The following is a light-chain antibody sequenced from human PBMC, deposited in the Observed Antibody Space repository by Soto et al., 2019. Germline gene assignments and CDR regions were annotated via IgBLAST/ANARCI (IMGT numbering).Light chain of an antibody. Sequence: EIVLTQSPGTLSLSPGERATLSCRAGQSGINRYLAWYQQKPGQAPRVLIYGAPSRATGIPDRFTGSGSGPDFTLTISRLEPEGFAVYYCPQYGSSPWTFGQGTKVVIK. J-gene: IGKJ1*01. CDR1: QSGINRY. CDR2: GAP. CDR3: PQYGSSPWT. V-gene: IGKV3-20*01.